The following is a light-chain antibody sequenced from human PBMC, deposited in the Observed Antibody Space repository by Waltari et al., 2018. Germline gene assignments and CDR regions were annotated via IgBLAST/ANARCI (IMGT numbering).Light chain of an antibody. J-gene: IGKJ1*01. Sequence: DIQMTQSPSSLSASVGDRVPLACRASQGIKNDLGWYQQKPGKAPKRLIYSASSLQSGVPPRFSGSGSGTEFTLTISSLQPEDFATYYCLQSNRYPWTFGQGTKVEIK. V-gene: IGKV1-17*01. CDR3: LQSNRYPWT. CDR2: SAS. CDR1: QGIKND.